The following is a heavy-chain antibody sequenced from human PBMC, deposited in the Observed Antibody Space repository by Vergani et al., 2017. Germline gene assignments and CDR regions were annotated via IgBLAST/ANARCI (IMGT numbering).Heavy chain of an antibody. CDR2: ISGSGGST. Sequence: EVQLLESGGGFVQPGGSLRLSCAASGFSFSNYAMNWVRQAPGKGLEWVSAISGSGGSTLYADSVKGRFTISRDNSKNTLYLQIDSRRAEDTAVYFCAKQGGSGCPRDYYYYGMDVWGQGATVTVSS. D-gene: IGHD6-19*01. CDR1: GFSFSNYA. J-gene: IGHJ6*02. V-gene: IGHV3-23*01. CDR3: AKQGGSGCPRDYYYYGMDV.